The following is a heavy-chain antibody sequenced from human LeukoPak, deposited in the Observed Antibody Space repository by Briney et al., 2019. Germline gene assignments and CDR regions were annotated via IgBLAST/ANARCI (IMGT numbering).Heavy chain of an antibody. J-gene: IGHJ4*02. CDR1: GGSISSGGYS. CDR3: ARRYYGSGSYYRPPFDY. Sequence: SETLSLTCAVSGGSISSGGYSWSWIRQPPGKGLEWIGYIYHSGSTYYNPSLKSRVTISVDTSKNQFSLKLSSVTAADTAVYYCARRYYGSGSYYRPPFDYWGQGTLVTVSS. V-gene: IGHV4-30-2*02. CDR2: IYHSGST. D-gene: IGHD3-10*01.